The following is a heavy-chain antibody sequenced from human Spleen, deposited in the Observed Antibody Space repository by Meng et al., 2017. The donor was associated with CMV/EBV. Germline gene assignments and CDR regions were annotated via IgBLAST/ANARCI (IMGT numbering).Heavy chain of an antibody. D-gene: IGHD6-13*01. J-gene: IGHJ5*02. CDR2: IYAGGRSA. Sequence: GESLKISCAASGFTFSNCAMNWVRQAPGKGLEWVAVIYAGGRSAYYADSVKGRFTIFRDSSKNTVYLEMNSLRAEDTALYYCAKDSTYSAWGQGTLVTVSS. CDR3: AKDSTYSA. V-gene: IGHV3-23*03. CDR1: GFTFSNCA.